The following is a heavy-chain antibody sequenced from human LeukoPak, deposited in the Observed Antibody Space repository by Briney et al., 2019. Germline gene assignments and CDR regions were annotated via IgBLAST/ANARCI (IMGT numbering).Heavy chain of an antibody. Sequence: PSETLSLTCTVSGASISNLYLSWIRQPAGKGLEWIGRIYTTGSTNYNPSLKSRVTISVDTSKNQFSLKLSSVAAADTAVYYCTRLPGSGWGVDYWGQGTLVTVSS. CDR3: TRLPGSGWGVDY. D-gene: IGHD6-19*01. J-gene: IGHJ4*02. CDR2: IYTTGST. CDR1: GASISNLY. V-gene: IGHV4-4*07.